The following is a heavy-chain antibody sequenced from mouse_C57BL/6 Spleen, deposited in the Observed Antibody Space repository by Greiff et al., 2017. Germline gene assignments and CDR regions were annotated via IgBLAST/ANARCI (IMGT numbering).Heavy chain of an antibody. J-gene: IGHJ1*03. CDR3: IGKWYFDV. V-gene: IGHV6-3*01. Sequence: EVQLVESGGGLVQPGGSMKLSCVASGFTFSNYWMNWVRQSPEKGLEWVAQIRLKSDNYATHYAESVKGRFTISRDDSKSSVYLQMNNLRAEDTGIYYCIGKWYFDVWGTGTTVTVSS. CDR1: GFTFSNYW. CDR2: IRLKSDNYAT.